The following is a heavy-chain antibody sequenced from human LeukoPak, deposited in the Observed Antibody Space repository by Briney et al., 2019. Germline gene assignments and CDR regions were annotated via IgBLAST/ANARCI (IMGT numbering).Heavy chain of an antibody. CDR1: GGSISSYY. CDR3: ARGLRFLEWLSPDGMDV. V-gene: IGHV4-59*01. CDR2: IYYSGST. J-gene: IGHJ6*02. Sequence: PSETLSLTCTVSGGSISSYYWSWIRQPPGKGLEWIGYIYYSGSTNYNPSLKSRVTISVDTSKNQFSLKLSSVTAADTAVYYCARGLRFLEWLSPDGMDVWGQGTTVTVSS. D-gene: IGHD3-3*01.